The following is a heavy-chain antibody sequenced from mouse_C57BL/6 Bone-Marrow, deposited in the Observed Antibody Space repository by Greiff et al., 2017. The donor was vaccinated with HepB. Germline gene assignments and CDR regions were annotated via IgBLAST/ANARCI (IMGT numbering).Heavy chain of an antibody. J-gene: IGHJ3*01. CDR2: IHPNSGST. CDR1: GYTFTSYW. V-gene: IGHV1-64*01. Sequence: QVQLQQPGAELVKPGASVKLSCKASGYTFTSYWMHWVKQRPGQGLEWIGMIHPNSGSTNYNEKFKSKATLTVDKSSSTAYMQLSSLTSEDSAVYYCARSVYYDYGSWCAYWGQGTLVTVSA. CDR3: ARSVYYDYGSWCAY. D-gene: IGHD2-4*01.